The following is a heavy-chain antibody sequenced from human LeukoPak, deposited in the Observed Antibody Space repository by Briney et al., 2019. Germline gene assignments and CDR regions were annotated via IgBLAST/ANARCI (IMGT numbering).Heavy chain of an antibody. Sequence: ASVKVSCKASGYTFTSYDTNWVRQATGQGLGWMGWMNPNSGNTGYAQKFQGRVTMTRNTSISTAYMELSSLRSEDTAVYYCARGGGYYTPGGYYFDYWGQGTLVTVSS. J-gene: IGHJ4*02. CDR2: MNPNSGNT. D-gene: IGHD3-3*01. CDR1: GYTFTSYD. CDR3: ARGGGYYTPGGYYFDY. V-gene: IGHV1-8*01.